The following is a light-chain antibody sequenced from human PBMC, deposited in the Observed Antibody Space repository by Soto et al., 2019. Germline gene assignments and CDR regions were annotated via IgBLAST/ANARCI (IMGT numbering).Light chain of an antibody. Sequence: EIVLTQSPATLSLSPGERATLSCRASQSVSNNLGWYQQKPGQAPRLLIYVASNRATDIPARFSGSGSGTDFTLTINSLEPEDFAVYYCQQRSNWPRTFGQGTKLEIK. CDR1: QSVSNN. CDR2: VAS. CDR3: QQRSNWPRT. V-gene: IGKV3-11*01. J-gene: IGKJ2*01.